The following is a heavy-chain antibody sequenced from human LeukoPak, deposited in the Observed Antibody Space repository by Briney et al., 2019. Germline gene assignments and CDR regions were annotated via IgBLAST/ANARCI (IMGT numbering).Heavy chain of an antibody. CDR1: GGSIASGGYY. J-gene: IGHJ3*02. CDR3: ASRWAVTDDAFDI. Sequence: SETLSLTCTVSGGSIASGGYYWTWIRQHPGKGLEWIGYIYSSGSTYYNPSLKSRIIISVDTSKNQFSLKLTSVTAADTAVYYCASRWAVTDDAFDIWGQGTMVTVSS. V-gene: IGHV4-31*03. CDR2: IYSSGST. D-gene: IGHD2-21*02.